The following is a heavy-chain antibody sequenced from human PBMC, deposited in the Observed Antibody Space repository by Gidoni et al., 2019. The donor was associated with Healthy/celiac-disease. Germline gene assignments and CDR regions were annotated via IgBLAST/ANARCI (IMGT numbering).Heavy chain of an antibody. CDR1: GFTFSSYS. Sequence: EVQLVESGGGLVKPGGSLRLSCAASGFTFSSYSMNWVRQAPGKGLEWVSSISSSSSYIYYADSVKGRFTISRDNAKNSLYLQMNSLRAEDTAVYYCARDKPAAILSYYYYGMDVWGQGTTVTVSS. V-gene: IGHV3-21*01. CDR2: ISSSSSYI. CDR3: ARDKPAAILSYYYYGMDV. D-gene: IGHD2-2*02. J-gene: IGHJ6*02.